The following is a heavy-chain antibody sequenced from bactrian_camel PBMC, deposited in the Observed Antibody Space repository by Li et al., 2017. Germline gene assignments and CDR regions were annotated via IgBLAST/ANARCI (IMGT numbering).Heavy chain of an antibody. J-gene: IGHJ4*01. V-gene: IGHV3S53*01. CDR2: IDTDDST. Sequence: HVQLVESGGGSAQAGGSLSLACEASRYMYSGACMGWFRQAPGKEREGVASIDTDDSTTYADSVKGRFTISKDNANYTVYLQMNNLKPDDTAMYYCAANFGPYCSAMFLARRANFMGQGTQVTVS. D-gene: IGHD2*01. CDR1: RYMYSGAC.